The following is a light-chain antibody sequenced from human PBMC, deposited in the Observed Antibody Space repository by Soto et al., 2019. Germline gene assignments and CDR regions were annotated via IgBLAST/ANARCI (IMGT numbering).Light chain of an antibody. CDR3: KKYVSSPWT. Sequence: EIVLTQSPGTLSLSPGERATLSCRASQSISSSYLAWYQQKPGQAPRPLIYGASSRATGIPDRFSGSGSGTDFTLTISRLEPEDFAVYYCKKYVSSPWTFGQGTRVDIK. J-gene: IGKJ1*01. V-gene: IGKV3-20*01. CDR2: GAS. CDR1: QSISSSY.